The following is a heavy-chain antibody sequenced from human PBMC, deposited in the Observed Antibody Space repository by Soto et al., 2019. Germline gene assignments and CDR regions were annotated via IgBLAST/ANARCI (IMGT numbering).Heavy chain of an antibody. CDR3: ARDLETTIAAAADYYYYGMDV. CDR2: IIPILGIA. J-gene: IGHJ6*02. CDR1: GGTFSSYT. Sequence: QVQLVQSGAEVQKPGSSVKVSCKASGGTFSSYTISWVRQAPGQGLEWMGRIIPILGIANYAQKFQGRVTITADKSTSTAYMELSSLRSEDTAVYYCARDLETTIAAAADYYYYGMDVWGQGTTVTVSS. D-gene: IGHD6-13*01. V-gene: IGHV1-69*08.